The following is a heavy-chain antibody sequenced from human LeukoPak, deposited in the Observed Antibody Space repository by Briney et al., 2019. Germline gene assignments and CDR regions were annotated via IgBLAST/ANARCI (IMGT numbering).Heavy chain of an antibody. CDR3: GRDHWVTMVRGVILLYGLDV. J-gene: IGHJ6*02. CDR2: IKYNRSNK. V-gene: IGHV3-30-3*01. D-gene: IGHD3-10*01. CDR1: GFTFSTYD. Sequence: GRSLRLSCAASGFTFSTYDMHWVRQAPGKGLEWVAGIKYNRSNKYYADSVKGRFTISRDNSKSTLYLQMNSLRAEDTAVYYCGRDHWVTMVRGVILLYGLDVWGQGSTVTVSS.